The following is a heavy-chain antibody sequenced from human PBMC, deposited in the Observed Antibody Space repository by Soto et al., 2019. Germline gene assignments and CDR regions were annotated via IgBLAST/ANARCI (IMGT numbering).Heavy chain of an antibody. CDR3: ARPKTIGAAAGKGWFDP. Sequence: SETLSLTCAVSGVSIGSHDWWTWVRQPPGKGLEWIGEIYHSGSTNYSPSLKGRLIISVDPSKNQFSLKLTSVTAADTAMYYCARPKTIGAAAGKGWFDPWGQGTLVTVSS. CDR1: GVSIGSHDW. CDR2: IYHSGST. V-gene: IGHV4-4*02. D-gene: IGHD6-13*01. J-gene: IGHJ5*02.